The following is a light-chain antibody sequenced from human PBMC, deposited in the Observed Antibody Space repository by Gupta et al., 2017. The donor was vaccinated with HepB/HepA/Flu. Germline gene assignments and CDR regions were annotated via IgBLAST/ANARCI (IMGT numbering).Light chain of an antibody. V-gene: IGLV2-14*01. J-gene: IGLJ3*02. CDR2: DVS. CDR3: SSYTSSSTWV. CDR1: SGDVGSYKY. Sequence: QSALTQPASVSGSPGQSITISCTGTSGDVGSYKYVSWYQQPPGKAPKLMIYDVSYRPAGVSDRVSGSKSGKEASLTISGLQADDDADYCCSSYTSSSTWVFGGGTKLTVL.